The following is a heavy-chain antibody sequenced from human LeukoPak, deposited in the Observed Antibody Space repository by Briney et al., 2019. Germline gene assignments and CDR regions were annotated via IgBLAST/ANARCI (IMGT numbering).Heavy chain of an antibody. J-gene: IGHJ4*02. CDR2: IYPRDGST. D-gene: IGHD1-26*01. CDR3: ARDQGAFDY. Sequence: ASVKVSCKASGYSFTSNYIRWVRQAPGQGLEWMEMIYPRDGSTSYAQKFQGRVTVTRDTSTSTVHMELSGLRSEDTAVYYCARDQGAFDYWGQGTLVTVSS. V-gene: IGHV1-46*01. CDR1: GYSFTSNY.